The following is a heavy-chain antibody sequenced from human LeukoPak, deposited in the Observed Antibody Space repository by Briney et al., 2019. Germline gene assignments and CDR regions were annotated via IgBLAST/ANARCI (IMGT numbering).Heavy chain of an antibody. D-gene: IGHD4-17*01. CDR1: GFTFSSYA. CDR2: ISGSGGST. J-gene: IGHJ4*02. V-gene: IGHV3-23*01. Sequence: GGSLRLSCAASGFTFSSYAMSWVRQAPGKGLEWVSAISGSGGSTYYADSVKGRFTISRDNSKNTLYLQMNSLRAEDTAVYYCASGGIDYGDCNYYFDYWGQGTLVTVSS. CDR3: ASGGIDYGDCNYYFDY.